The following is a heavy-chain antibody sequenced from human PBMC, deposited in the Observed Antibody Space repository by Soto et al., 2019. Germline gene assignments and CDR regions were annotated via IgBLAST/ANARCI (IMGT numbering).Heavy chain of an antibody. CDR3: ARAQGYYDSSGYYPGPYYYGMDV. CDR2: IYYSGST. V-gene: IGHV4-31*03. D-gene: IGHD3-22*01. CDR1: GGSISRGGYY. Sequence: PSETLSLTCTVSGGSISRGGYYWSWIRQHPGKGLEWIGYIYYSGSTYYNPSLKSRVTISVDRSKNQFSLKLSSVTAADTAVYYCARAQGYYDSSGYYPGPYYYGMDVWGQGTTVTVSS. J-gene: IGHJ6*02.